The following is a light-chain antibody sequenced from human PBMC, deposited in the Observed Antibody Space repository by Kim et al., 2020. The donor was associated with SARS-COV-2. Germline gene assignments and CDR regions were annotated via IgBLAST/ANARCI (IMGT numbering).Light chain of an antibody. CDR3: QVWDSSSDHRVV. J-gene: IGLJ2*01. Sequence: PGKTGRVSGGGKSIGSKSVHWYQQKSGQAPVLVIYYDSDRPSGIPERFSGSNSGNTATLTISRVEAGDEADYYCQVWDSSSDHRVVFGGGTQLTVL. CDR1: SIGSKS. V-gene: IGLV3-21*04. CDR2: YDS.